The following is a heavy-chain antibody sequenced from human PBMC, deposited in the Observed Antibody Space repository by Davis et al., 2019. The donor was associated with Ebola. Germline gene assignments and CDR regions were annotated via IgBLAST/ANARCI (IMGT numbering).Heavy chain of an antibody. V-gene: IGHV4-34*01. CDR3: VPREYSSSFKYNWFDP. Sequence: SETLSLTCTVSGGSISSYYWSWIRQPPGKGLEWIGEINHSGSTNYNPSLKSRVTISVDTSKNQFSLKLSSVTAADTAVYYCVPREYSSSFKYNWFDPWGQGTLVTVSS. D-gene: IGHD6-13*01. CDR2: INHSGST. CDR1: GGSISSYY. J-gene: IGHJ5*02.